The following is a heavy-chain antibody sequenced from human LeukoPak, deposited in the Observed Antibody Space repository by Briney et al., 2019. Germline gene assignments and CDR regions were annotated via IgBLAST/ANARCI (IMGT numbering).Heavy chain of an antibody. CDR3: AKGGPYSSDLLPTY. CDR2: ISGSGAST. CDR1: GFTFTNYA. Sequence: GGSLRLSCAASGFTFTNYAMSWVRQAPGEGLEWVSAISGSGASTYYADSVKGRFTISRDNSKDTLYLQMNSLRAEDTAVYYCAKGGPYSSDLLPTYWGQGTLVTVSS. J-gene: IGHJ4*02. V-gene: IGHV3-23*01. D-gene: IGHD6-19*01.